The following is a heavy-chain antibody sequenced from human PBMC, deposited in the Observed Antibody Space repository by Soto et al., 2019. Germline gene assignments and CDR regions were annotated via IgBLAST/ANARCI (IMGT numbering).Heavy chain of an antibody. CDR3: AKDSHVDIVATCLIDY. D-gene: IGHD5-12*01. J-gene: IGHJ4*02. V-gene: IGHV3-30*18. CDR1: GFTFSSYG. Sequence: GGSLRLSCAASGFTFSSYGMHWVRQAPGKGLEWVAVISYDGSNKYYADSVKGRFTISRDNSKNTLYLQMNSLRAEDTAVYYCAKDSHVDIVATCLIDYWGQGTLVTVSS. CDR2: ISYDGSNK.